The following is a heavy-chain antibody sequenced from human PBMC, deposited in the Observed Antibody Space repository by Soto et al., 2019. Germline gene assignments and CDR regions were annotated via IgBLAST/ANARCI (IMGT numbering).Heavy chain of an antibody. D-gene: IGHD2-15*01. Sequence: EVQLVESGGGLVQPGGSLRLSCAASGFTFSSYWMSWVRQAPGKGLEWVAKIKEDGSEKYYVDSVKGGFTISRDNAKNSLYLKMNSLRAEGTAVSYCAREDMYPNYYYYGMDVWGRGNTVTVSS. CDR2: IKEDGSEK. CDR1: GFTFSSYW. V-gene: IGHV3-7*04. CDR3: AREDMYPNYYYYGMDV. J-gene: IGHJ6*02.